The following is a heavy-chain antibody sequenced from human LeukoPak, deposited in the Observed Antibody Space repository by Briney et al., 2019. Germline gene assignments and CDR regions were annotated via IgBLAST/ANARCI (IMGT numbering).Heavy chain of an antibody. D-gene: IGHD5-18*01. CDR3: ARGAPLYGYVMGYAFDI. CDR1: GGSISSYY. CDR2: IYYSGST. J-gene: IGHJ3*02. V-gene: IGHV4-59*01. Sequence: SETLSLTCTVSGGSISSYYWSWIRQPPGKGLEWIGYIYYSGSTNYNPSLKSRVTISVDTSKNQFSLKLSSVTAADTAVYYCARGAPLYGYVMGYAFDIWGQGTMVTVSS.